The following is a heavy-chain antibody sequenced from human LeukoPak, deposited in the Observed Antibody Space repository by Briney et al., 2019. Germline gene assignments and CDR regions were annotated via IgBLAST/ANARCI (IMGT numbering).Heavy chain of an antibody. CDR1: GGTFSSYA. CDR2: IIPIFGTA. Sequence: VASVKVSCKASGGTFSSYAISWVRQAPGQGLEWMGGIIPIFGTANYAQKFQGRVTITTDESTSTAYMELSRLRSDDTAVYYCAREGTPSIMITQFDNWFDPWGQGTLVTVSS. CDR3: AREGTPSIMITQFDNWFDP. D-gene: IGHD3-16*01. J-gene: IGHJ5*02. V-gene: IGHV1-69*05.